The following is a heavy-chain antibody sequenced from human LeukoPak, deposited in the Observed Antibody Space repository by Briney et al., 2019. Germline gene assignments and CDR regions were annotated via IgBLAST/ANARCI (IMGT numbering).Heavy chain of an antibody. CDR3: AREAVTRNYFDY. V-gene: IGHV3-48*01. J-gene: IGHJ4*02. D-gene: IGHD4-17*01. Sequence: PGGSLRLSCAVSGFTFSTYSINWVRQAPGKGLEWVSYISSSSSIISYADSVKGRFTISRDNSKNTLFLQMNSLRAEDTAVYYCAREAVTRNYFDYWGQGTLVTVSS. CDR2: ISSSSSII. CDR1: GFTFSTYS.